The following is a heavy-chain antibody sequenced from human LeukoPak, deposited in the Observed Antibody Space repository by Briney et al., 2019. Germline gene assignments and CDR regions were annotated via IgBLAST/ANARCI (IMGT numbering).Heavy chain of an antibody. Sequence: GGSLRLSCAASGFTFSSYGIHWVRQAPGKGLEWVAVVSYDGSEKYYADSVKGRFTISRDNSKNTLYLQMNSLRAEDTAVYYCAKADYLDYWGQGTLVTVSS. CDR3: AKADYLDY. J-gene: IGHJ4*02. CDR2: VSYDGSEK. CDR1: GFTFSSYG. V-gene: IGHV3-30*18.